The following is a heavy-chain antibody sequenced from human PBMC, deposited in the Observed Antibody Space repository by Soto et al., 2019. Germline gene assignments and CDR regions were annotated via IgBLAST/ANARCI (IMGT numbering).Heavy chain of an antibody. V-gene: IGHV3-73*01. CDR3: TRHHIRSRDDYYYYGMDV. CDR2: IRSKANSYAT. CDR1: GVNISGST. Sequence: GGPLRLSYAAAGVNISGSTMHRVRQASGKGLEWVGRIRSKANSYATEYVASVKGRFTISRDDSKNTAYLQMNSLKIEDTAVYYCTRHHIRSRDDYYYYGMDVWGQGTTVTVSS. J-gene: IGHJ6*02.